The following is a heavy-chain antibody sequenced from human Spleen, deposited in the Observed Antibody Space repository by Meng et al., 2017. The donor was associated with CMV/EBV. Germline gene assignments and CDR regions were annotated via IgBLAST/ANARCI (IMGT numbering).Heavy chain of an antibody. CDR2: MNPNGGGT. V-gene: IGHV1-46*01. J-gene: IGHJ4*02. Sequence: KASGGTFSSYAISWVRQAPGQGPEWMGVMNPNGGGTTYAQKFQGRVTMTRDMSTNIVYMEVNSLRSEDTAVYYCARGFGSGWFLLDYWGQGTLVTVSS. CDR1: GGTFSSYA. D-gene: IGHD6-19*01. CDR3: ARGFGSGWFLLDY.